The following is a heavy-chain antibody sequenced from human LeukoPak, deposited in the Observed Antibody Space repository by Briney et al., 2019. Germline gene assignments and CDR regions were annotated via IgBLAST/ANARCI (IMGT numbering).Heavy chain of an antibody. CDR1: GYTFTSYG. D-gene: IGHD5-24*01. CDR3: ARGGEMATKHYYYYGMDV. Sequence: ASVRVSCKASGYTFTSYGISWVRQAPGQGLEWMRWISAYNGNTNYAQKLQGRVTMTTDTSTSTAYMELRSLRSDDTAVYYCARGGEMATKHYYYYGMDVWGQGTTVTVSS. V-gene: IGHV1-18*01. CDR2: ISAYNGNT. J-gene: IGHJ6*02.